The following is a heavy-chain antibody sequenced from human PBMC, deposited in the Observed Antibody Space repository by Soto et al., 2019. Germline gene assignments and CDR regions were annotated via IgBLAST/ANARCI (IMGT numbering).Heavy chain of an antibody. CDR3: AKLYSSAWEAGMDV. CDR2: IGGAGNDI. Sequence: EMQVLESGGGLVQPGGSLRLSCAASGFAFSNFHMNWVRQAPGKGLQWVSTIGGAGNDIHYADSVKGRFTVSRDNSKNTLLLQMDGLRDDDTAIYYCAKLYSSAWEAGMDVWGRGTTVTVSS. V-gene: IGHV3-23*01. J-gene: IGHJ6*02. CDR1: GFAFSNFH. D-gene: IGHD6-19*01.